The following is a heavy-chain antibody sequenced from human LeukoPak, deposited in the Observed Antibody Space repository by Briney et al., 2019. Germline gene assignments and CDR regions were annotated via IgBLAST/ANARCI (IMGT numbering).Heavy chain of an antibody. D-gene: IGHD6-19*01. CDR3: ASEGYSSGWLDY. V-gene: IGHV3-23*01. CDR1: GLTFSSYA. J-gene: IGHJ4*02. Sequence: PGGSLRLSCAASGLTFSSYAMSCVRQAPGKGLEWVSTISGSGGSTYYVDSVKGRFTISRDNSKNTLYLQMNSLRDEDTAVYYCASEGYSSGWLDYWGRGTLVTVSS. CDR2: ISGSGGST.